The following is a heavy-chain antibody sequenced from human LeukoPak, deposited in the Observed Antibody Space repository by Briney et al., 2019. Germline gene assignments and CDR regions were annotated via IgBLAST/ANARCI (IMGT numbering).Heavy chain of an antibody. CDR2: IRVSDGAR. J-gene: IGHJ3*02. V-gene: IGHV3-23*01. D-gene: IGHD1/OR15-1a*01. Sequence: GFLRLSLVASGFAFSTYAMIVVRQVPGKGLGLGSSIRVSDGARFYADSVKGRFTMSRDNPKNTLFLQMNSLRPEDTAVYYCAKEPRWEQLHSFDIWGQGTTVTVSS. CDR3: AKEPRWEQLHSFDI. CDR1: GFAFSTYA.